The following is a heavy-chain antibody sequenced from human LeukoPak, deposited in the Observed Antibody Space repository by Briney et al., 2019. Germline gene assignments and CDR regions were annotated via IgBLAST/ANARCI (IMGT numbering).Heavy chain of an antibody. V-gene: IGHV3-64*01. D-gene: IGHD2-15*01. CDR2: ISTDGGGT. CDR3: ARYGAGSCYDY. J-gene: IGHJ4*02. CDR1: GFTFS. Sequence: GGSLRLSCAASGFTFSMHWVRQAPGKGLEYVSAISTDGGGTYYANSVKGRFTISRDNSKNMLYLQMGRLRPEDMAVYYCARYGAGSCYDYWGQGTLVTVSS.